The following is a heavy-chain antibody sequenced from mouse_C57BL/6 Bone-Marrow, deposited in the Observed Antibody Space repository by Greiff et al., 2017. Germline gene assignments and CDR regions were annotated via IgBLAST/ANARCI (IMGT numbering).Heavy chain of an antibody. Sequence: EVQLQQSGAELVRPGASVKLSCTASGFNIKDDYMHWVKQRPEQGLEWIGWIDPENGDTEYASKFQGKATITADTSSNTAYLQLSSLTSEDTAVYYCTTLYYGNSPFAYWGQGTLVTVSA. V-gene: IGHV14-4*01. CDR3: TTLYYGNSPFAY. D-gene: IGHD2-1*01. CDR1: GFNIKDDY. J-gene: IGHJ3*01. CDR2: IDPENGDT.